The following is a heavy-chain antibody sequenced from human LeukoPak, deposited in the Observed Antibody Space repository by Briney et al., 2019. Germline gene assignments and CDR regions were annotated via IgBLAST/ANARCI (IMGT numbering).Heavy chain of an antibody. J-gene: IGHJ6*03. CDR2: IYYSGTT. D-gene: IGHD3-3*01. V-gene: IGHV4-39*01. CDR3: ARQISDYYYYYIDV. CDR1: GGSISSSHYY. Sequence: SETLSLTCTVSGGSISSSHYYWGWIRQPPGKGLEWIGTIYYSGTTYYNPSLESRVTMSEDTSKNQFSLTLGSVTATDTAVYYCARQISDYYYYYIDVWGKGTTVTVSS.